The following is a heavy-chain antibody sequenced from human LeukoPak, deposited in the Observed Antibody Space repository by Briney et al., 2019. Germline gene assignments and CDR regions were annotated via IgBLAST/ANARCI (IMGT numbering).Heavy chain of an antibody. J-gene: IGHJ4*02. CDR2: IYSGGST. Sequence: GGSLRLSCAASGFTFSSYAMSWVRQAPGKGLEWVSVIYSGGSTYYADSVKGRFTISRDNSKNTLYLQMNSLRAEDTAAYYCAREYSSSWPHFDYWGQGTLVTVSS. D-gene: IGHD6-13*01. CDR3: AREYSSSWPHFDY. CDR1: GFTFSSYA. V-gene: IGHV3-66*01.